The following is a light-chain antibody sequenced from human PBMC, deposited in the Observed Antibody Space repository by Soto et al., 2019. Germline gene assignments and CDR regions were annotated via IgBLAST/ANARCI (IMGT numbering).Light chain of an antibody. J-gene: IGLJ2*01. CDR3: QSYDSSLSGHVV. Sequence: QPVLTQPPSVSGSPGQRVTISCTGSSSNIGAGYDVHWYQQLPGTAPKLLIYGNSNRTSGVPDRFSGSKSGTSASRAITGLQAEDEADYYCQSYDSSLSGHVVFGGGTKLTVL. CDR2: GNS. V-gene: IGLV1-40*01. CDR1: SSNIGAGYD.